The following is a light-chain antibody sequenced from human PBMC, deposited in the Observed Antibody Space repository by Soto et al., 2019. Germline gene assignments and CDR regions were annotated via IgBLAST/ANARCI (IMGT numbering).Light chain of an antibody. J-gene: IGLJ2*01. Sequence: QSALTQPRSVSGSPGQSVTISCTGTSSDVGDYNYVSWYQQHPGKAPKLMIYDVSKRPSGVPDRFSGSKSGNTAFLTISGLQADDEADYYCCSYAGSYTFEVFGGGTKVTVL. CDR1: SSDVGDYNY. CDR3: CSYAGSYTFEV. CDR2: DVS. V-gene: IGLV2-11*01.